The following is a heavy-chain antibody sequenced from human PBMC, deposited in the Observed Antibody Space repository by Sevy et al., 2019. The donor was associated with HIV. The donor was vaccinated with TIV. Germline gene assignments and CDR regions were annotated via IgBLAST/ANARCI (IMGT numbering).Heavy chain of an antibody. Sequence: GGSLRLSCAASGFTFSTYTMNWVRQAPGKGLEWVSSISSSSNYIYYADSLKGRFTISRDNAKNSVYLQMNSLRAEDTVVYYCARPYGSGSWEAFDIWGQGTMVTVSS. J-gene: IGHJ3*02. V-gene: IGHV3-21*01. CDR3: ARPYGSGSWEAFDI. D-gene: IGHD3-10*01. CDR2: ISSSSNYI. CDR1: GFTFSTYT.